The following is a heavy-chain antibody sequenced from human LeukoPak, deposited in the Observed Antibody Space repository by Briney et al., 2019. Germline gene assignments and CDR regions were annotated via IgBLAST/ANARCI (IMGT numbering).Heavy chain of an antibody. CDR1: GGTFSSYA. CDR2: IIPIFGTA. J-gene: IGHJ3*02. CDR3: ARCGLTTVTTPLDAFDI. V-gene: IGHV1-69*13. D-gene: IGHD4-11*01. Sequence: SVKVSCKAPGGTFSSYAISWVRQAPGQGLEWMGGIIPIFGTANYAQKFQGRVTITADESTSTAYMELSSLRSEDTAVYYCARCGLTTVTTPLDAFDIWGQGTMVTVSS.